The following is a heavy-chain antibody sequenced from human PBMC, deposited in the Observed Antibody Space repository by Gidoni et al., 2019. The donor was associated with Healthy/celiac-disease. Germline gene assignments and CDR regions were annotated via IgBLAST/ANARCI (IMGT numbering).Heavy chain of an antibody. CDR1: GFTFDDYA. D-gene: IGHD3-16*01. Sequence: EVQLVESGGGLVQPGRSLRLSCAASGFTFDDYAMHWVRQAPGKGLECVSGISWNSGSIGYADSVKGRFTISRDTAKNSLYLQMNSLRAEDTALYYCAKDRTLGAYYYYGMDVWGQGTTVTVSS. CDR2: ISWNSGSI. V-gene: IGHV3-9*01. J-gene: IGHJ6*02. CDR3: AKDRTLGAYYYYGMDV.